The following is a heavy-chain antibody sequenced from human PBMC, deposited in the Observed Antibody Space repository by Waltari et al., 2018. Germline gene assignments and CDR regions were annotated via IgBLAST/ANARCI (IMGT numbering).Heavy chain of an antibody. D-gene: IGHD3-16*01. Sequence: QVQLVQSGAEVKKPGSSLKVSCKASGGPFRSYPISWVRQAPGQGLEWMGGIIPIFGAANYAQKFQGRVSITTDESSSTAYMELSSLRSEDTAVYYCAGGSSYDAFDIWGQGTMVTVSS. V-gene: IGHV1-69*05. CDR2: IIPIFGAA. CDR3: AGGSSYDAFDI. J-gene: IGHJ3*02. CDR1: GGPFRSYP.